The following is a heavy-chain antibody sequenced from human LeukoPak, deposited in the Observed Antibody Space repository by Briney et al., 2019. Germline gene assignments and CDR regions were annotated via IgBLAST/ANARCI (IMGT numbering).Heavy chain of an antibody. CDR1: GYTFTSYG. V-gene: IGHV1-69*13. CDR3: ARDRSSSDNAEYFQH. D-gene: IGHD6-13*01. J-gene: IGHJ1*01. CDR2: IIPIFGTA. Sequence: GASVRVSCKASGYTFTSYGISWVRQAPGQGLEWMGGIIPIFGTANYAQKFQGRVTITADESTSTAYMELSSLRSEDTAVYYCARDRSSSDNAEYFQHWGQGTLVTVSS.